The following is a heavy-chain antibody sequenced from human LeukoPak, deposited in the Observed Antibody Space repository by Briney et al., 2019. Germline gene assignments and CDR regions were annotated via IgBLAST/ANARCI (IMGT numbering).Heavy chain of an antibody. CDR3: ATYDCVWGSYRPPFDY. CDR1: GFTFSSYG. D-gene: IGHD3-16*02. V-gene: IGHV3-33*01. CDR2: IWYDGSNK. Sequence: GGSLRLSCAASGFTFSSYGMHWVRQAPGKGLEWVAVIWYDGSNKYYADSVKGRFTISRDNSKNTLYLQMNSLRAEDTAVYYCATYDCVWGSYRPPFDYWGQGTLVTVSS. J-gene: IGHJ4*02.